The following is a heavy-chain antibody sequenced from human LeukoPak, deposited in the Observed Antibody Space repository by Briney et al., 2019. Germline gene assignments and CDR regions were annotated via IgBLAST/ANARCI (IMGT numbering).Heavy chain of an antibody. CDR2: IYHSGST. V-gene: IGHV4-4*02. J-gene: IGHJ4*02. D-gene: IGHD6-19*01. CDR3: AGRTDISGWPRGWYFDY. Sequence: SGTLSLTCAVSGGSISSSNWWSWVRQPPGKGLEWIGEIYHSGSTNYNPSLKSRVTISVDKSKNQFSLKLSSVTAADTAVYYCAGRTDISGWPRGWYFDYWGQGTLVTVSS. CDR1: GGSISSSNW.